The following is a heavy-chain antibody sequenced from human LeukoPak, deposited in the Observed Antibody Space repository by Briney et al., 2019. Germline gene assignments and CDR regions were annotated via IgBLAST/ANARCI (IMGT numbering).Heavy chain of an antibody. CDR3: ARDPSVYDSSPNLVDY. V-gene: IGHV3-11*04. CDR1: GFTFSDYY. J-gene: IGHJ4*02. Sequence: GGSLRLSCAASGFTFSDYYMSWIRQAPGKGLEWVSYISSSGSTIYYADSVKGRFTISRDNAKNSLYLQMNSLRAEDTAVYYCARDPSVYDSSPNLVDYWGQGTLVTVSS. CDR2: ISSSGSTI. D-gene: IGHD3-22*01.